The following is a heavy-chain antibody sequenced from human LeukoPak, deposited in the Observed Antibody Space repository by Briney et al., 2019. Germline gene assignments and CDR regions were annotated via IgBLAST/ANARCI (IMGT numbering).Heavy chain of an antibody. CDR2: IYSGGDT. D-gene: IGHD3-10*01. Sequence: GGSLRLSCAASGFTVSSTYMSWVRQAPRKGLEWVSVIYSGGDTYYADSVRGRFTISRDNSKNTLYLQMNSLRAEDTAVYYCARDLYYGSGGYYFDYWGQGSLVTVSS. CDR1: GFTVSSTY. J-gene: IGHJ4*02. V-gene: IGHV3-66*01. CDR3: ARDLYYGSGGYYFDY.